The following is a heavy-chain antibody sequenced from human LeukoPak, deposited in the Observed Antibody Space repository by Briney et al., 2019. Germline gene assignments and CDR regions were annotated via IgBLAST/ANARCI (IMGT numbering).Heavy chain of an antibody. Sequence: GGSLRLSCAASGFTFSSYAMSWVRQAPGKGLEWVSAISGSGGSTYYADSVKGRFTISRDNSKNTLYLQMNSLRAEDTAVYYCAKDSLFTTYYYGSSGYPDACDIWGQGTMVTVSS. CDR3: AKDSLFTTYYYGSSGYPDACDI. V-gene: IGHV3-23*01. J-gene: IGHJ3*02. CDR2: ISGSGGST. CDR1: GFTFSSYA. D-gene: IGHD3-22*01.